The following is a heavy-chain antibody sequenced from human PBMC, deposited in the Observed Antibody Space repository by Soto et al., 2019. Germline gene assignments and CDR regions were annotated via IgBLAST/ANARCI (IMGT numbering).Heavy chain of an antibody. CDR1: GFTFSSYW. Sequence: EVQLVESGGGLVQPGGSLRLSCAASGFTFSSYWMHWVRQAPGKGLVWVSRINSDGSSTSYADSVKGRVTISRDNAKNSLYLQMNSLRAEDTAVYDCARDHRYYYYYYYMDVWGKGTTVTVSS. V-gene: IGHV3-74*01. CDR2: INSDGSST. D-gene: IGHD1-26*01. CDR3: ARDHRYYYYYYYMDV. J-gene: IGHJ6*03.